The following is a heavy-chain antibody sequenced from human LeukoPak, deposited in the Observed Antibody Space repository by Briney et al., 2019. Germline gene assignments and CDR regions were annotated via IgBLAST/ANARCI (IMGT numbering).Heavy chain of an antibody. V-gene: IGHV3-66*01. CDR3: ARGDDILSAYFDY. CDR2: IYSGGST. J-gene: IGHJ4*02. Sequence: GGSLRLSCAASRFTVSSNYMSLVRQAPGKGLEWVSVIYSGGSTYYADSVKGRFTISRDNSKNTLYLQMNSLRAEDTAVYYCARGDDILSAYFDYWGQGTLVTVSS. CDR1: RFTVSSNY. D-gene: IGHD3-9*01.